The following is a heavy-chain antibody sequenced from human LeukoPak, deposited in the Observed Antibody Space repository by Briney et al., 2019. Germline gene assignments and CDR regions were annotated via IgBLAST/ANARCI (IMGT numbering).Heavy chain of an antibody. D-gene: IGHD5-18*01. J-gene: IGHJ5*02. CDR1: GGTFSSYA. CDR2: IIPIFGTA. V-gene: IGHV1-69*13. Sequence: ASVKVSCKASGGTFSSYAISWVRQAPGQGLEWMGGIIPIFGTANYAQKFQGRVTITADESTSTAYMELSSLRSEDMAVYYCARGRRRGYSYGFLFDPWGQGTLVTVSS. CDR3: ARGRRRGYSYGFLFDP.